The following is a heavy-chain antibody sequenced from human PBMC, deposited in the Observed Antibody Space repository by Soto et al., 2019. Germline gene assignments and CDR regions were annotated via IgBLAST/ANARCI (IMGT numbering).Heavy chain of an antibody. CDR3: ARDLGYSSREDV. CDR1: GGTFSSYT. D-gene: IGHD6-13*01. Sequence: QVQLVQSGAEVKKPGSSVKVSCKASGGTFSSYTISWVRQAPGQGLEWMGRIIPILGIANYAQKFQGRVTITADKSTSTAYRELSSLRSEDTAVYYCARDLGYSSREDVWGQGTTVTVSS. V-gene: IGHV1-69*08. J-gene: IGHJ6*02. CDR2: IIPILGIA.